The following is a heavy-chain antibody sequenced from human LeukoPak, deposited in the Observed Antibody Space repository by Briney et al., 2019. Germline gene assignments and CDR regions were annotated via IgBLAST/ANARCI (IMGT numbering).Heavy chain of an antibody. Sequence: PSETLSLTCAVYGGSFSGYYWSWIRQPPGKGLEWIGEINHSGSTNYNPSLKSRVTISVDTSKNQFSLKLSSVTAADTAVYCCAGGIAVAALFDYWGQGTLVTVSS. D-gene: IGHD6-19*01. J-gene: IGHJ4*02. CDR3: AGGIAVAALFDY. CDR1: GGSFSGYY. CDR2: INHSGST. V-gene: IGHV4-34*01.